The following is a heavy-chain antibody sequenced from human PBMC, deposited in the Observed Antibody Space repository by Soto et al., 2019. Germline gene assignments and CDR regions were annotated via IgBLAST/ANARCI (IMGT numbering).Heavy chain of an antibody. D-gene: IGHD2-21*01. CDR2: IDPSDSYT. J-gene: IGHJ6*02. Sequence: GESLKISCKGSGYSFTSYWISWVRQMPGKGLEWMGRIDPSDSYTNYSPSFQGHVTISADKSISTAYLQWSSLKASDTAMYYCARRPVGLLGTHYGMDVWGQGTTVTVSS. CDR1: GYSFTSYW. CDR3: ARRPVGLLGTHYGMDV. V-gene: IGHV5-10-1*01.